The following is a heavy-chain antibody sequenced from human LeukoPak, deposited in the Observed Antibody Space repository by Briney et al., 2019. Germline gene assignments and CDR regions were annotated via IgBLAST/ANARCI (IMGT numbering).Heavy chain of an antibody. CDR2: IYSGGST. CDR3: ARDVRDGYNAAVDY. J-gene: IGHJ4*02. V-gene: IGHV3-53*01. D-gene: IGHD5-24*01. CDR1: GFTVSSNY. Sequence: TGGSLRLSCAASGFTVSSNYMSWVRQAPGKGLEWVSVIYSGGSTYYADSVKGRFTISRDNSKNTLYLQMNSPRAEDAAVYYCARDVRDGYNAAVDYWGQGTLVTVSS.